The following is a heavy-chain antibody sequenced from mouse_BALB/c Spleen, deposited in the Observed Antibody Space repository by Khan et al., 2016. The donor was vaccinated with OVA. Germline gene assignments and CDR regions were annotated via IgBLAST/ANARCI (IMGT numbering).Heavy chain of an antibody. J-gene: IGHJ2*01. Sequence: EVKLLESGPGLVKPSQSLSLTCTVTGYSITSGYAWNWIRQFPGNKLEWMGYISYSGVTSYTPSLKSRISITRDTSKNQFFLQLNSVTTEDTGTYYCARGNYYGYYFDYWGQGTTLTVSS. CDR1: GYSITSGYA. CDR3: ARGNYYGYYFDY. CDR2: ISYSGVT. V-gene: IGHV3-2*02. D-gene: IGHD1-1*01.